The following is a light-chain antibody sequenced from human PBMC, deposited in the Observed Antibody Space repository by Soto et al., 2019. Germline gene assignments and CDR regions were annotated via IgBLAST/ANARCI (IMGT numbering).Light chain of an antibody. CDR3: QQSYSRIT. J-gene: IGKJ5*01. CDR2: ATS. V-gene: IGKV1-12*01. Sequence: DNQMTQSPSSVSASVGDRVTITFRASQGISNWLAWYQQKPGKAPKLLIYATSNLQSGVPSRFSGSGSGTDFTLTISSLQPEDFATYYYQQSYSRITFGQGTRLEIK. CDR1: QGISNW.